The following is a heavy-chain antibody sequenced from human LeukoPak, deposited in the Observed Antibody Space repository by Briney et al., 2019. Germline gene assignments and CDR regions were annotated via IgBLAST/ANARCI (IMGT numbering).Heavy chain of an antibody. J-gene: IGHJ4*02. CDR3: AREPIYSSSWHTTCDY. Sequence: GGSLRLSCAASGFTFSSYNINWVRQAPGKGLEWVSYISLSTTSIYYADSVKGRFTISRDNAKNSLYLQMNSLRAEDTAVYYCAREPIYSSSWHTTCDYWGQGTLVTVSS. CDR1: GFTFSSYN. V-gene: IGHV3-48*04. CDR2: ISLSTTSI. D-gene: IGHD6-13*01.